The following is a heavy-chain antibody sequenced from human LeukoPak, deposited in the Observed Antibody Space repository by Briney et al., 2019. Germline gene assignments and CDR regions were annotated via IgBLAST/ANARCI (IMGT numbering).Heavy chain of an antibody. D-gene: IGHD6-6*01. V-gene: IGHV3-30*02. CDR3: ACQGAIAAHDAFDI. Sequence: GGSLRLSCAASGFTFSSYGMHWVRQAPGKGLEWVAFIRYDGSNKYYADSVKGRFTISRDNSKNTLYLQMNSLRAEDTAVYYCACQGAIAAHDAFDIWGQGTMVTVSS. CDR1: GFTFSSYG. J-gene: IGHJ3*02. CDR2: IRYDGSNK.